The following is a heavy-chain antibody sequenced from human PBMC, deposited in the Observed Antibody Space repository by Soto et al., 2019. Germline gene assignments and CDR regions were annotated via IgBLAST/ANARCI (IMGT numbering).Heavy chain of an antibody. CDR3: AKVNVVVVAATFEYEYYSDY. D-gene: IGHD2-15*01. CDR1: GFTVSNNY. Sequence: GSLRLSCVASGFTVSNNYMSWVRQAPGRGLEWVSAISNTGSTYYAGSVKGRSTISRDSSTNTLYLEVNSLRADDTAVYYCAKVNVVVVAATFEYEYYSDYWGQGTLVTVSS. J-gene: IGHJ4*02. V-gene: IGHV3-53*01. CDR2: ISNTGST.